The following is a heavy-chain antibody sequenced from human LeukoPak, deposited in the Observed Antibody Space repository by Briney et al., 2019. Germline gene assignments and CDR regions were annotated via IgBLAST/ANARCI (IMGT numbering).Heavy chain of an antibody. D-gene: IGHD1-26*01. CDR3: ARDIGAGGFDY. CDR2: IYTSVST. J-gene: IGHJ4*02. Sequence: SETLSLTCTVSGGSISSGSYYWSWIRQPAGKGLEWIGRIYTSVSTNYNPSLKSRVTISVDTSKNQFSLKLSSVTAADTAVYYCARDIGAGGFDYWGQGTLVTVSS. CDR1: GGSISSGSYY. V-gene: IGHV4-61*02.